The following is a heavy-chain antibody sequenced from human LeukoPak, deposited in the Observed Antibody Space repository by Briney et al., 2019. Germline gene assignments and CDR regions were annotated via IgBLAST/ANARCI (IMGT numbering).Heavy chain of an antibody. CDR2: INPNSGGT. D-gene: IGHD5-18*01. Sequence: ASVKVSCKASGYTFTGYYMHWVRQAPGQGLEWMGWINPNSGGTNYAQKFQGRVTMTRGTPISTAYMELSRLRSDDTAVYYCATLPDTAMVFFDYWGQGTLVTVSS. J-gene: IGHJ4*02. CDR3: ATLPDTAMVFFDY. V-gene: IGHV1-2*02. CDR1: GYTFTGYY.